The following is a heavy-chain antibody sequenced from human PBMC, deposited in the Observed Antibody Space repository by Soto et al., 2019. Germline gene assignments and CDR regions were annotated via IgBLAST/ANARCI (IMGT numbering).Heavy chain of an antibody. CDR3: AEDACSGGSCYSFFDY. J-gene: IGHJ4*02. D-gene: IGHD2-15*01. V-gene: IGHV3-30*18. CDR2: ISYDGSNK. CDR1: GFTFSSYG. Sequence: GGSLRLSCAASGFTFSSYGMHWVRQAPGKGLEWVAVISYDGSNKYYADSVKGRFTISRDNSKNTLYLQMNSLRAEDTAVYYCAEDACSGGSCYSFFDYWGQGTLVTVSS.